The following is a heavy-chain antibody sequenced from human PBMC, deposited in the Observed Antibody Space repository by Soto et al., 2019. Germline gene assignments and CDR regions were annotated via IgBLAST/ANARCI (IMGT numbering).Heavy chain of an antibody. V-gene: IGHV4-34*01. CDR3: ARGYCSSTSCYLIFDY. D-gene: IGHD2-2*01. CDR1: GGSFSGYY. Sequence: SETLSLTCAVYGGSFSGYYWSWIRQPPGKGLEWIGEINHSGSTNYNPSLKSRVTISVDTSKNQFSLKLSSVTAADTAVYYCARGYCSSTSCYLIFDYWGQGTLVTVSS. CDR2: INHSGST. J-gene: IGHJ4*02.